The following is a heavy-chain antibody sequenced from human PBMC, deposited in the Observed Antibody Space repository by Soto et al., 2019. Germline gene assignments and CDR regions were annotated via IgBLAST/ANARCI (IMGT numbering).Heavy chain of an antibody. Sequence: GGSLRLSCAASGFTFSSYWMSWVRQVPGKGLEWVANIKQDGSEKYYVDSVKGRFTISRDNAKNSLYLQMNSLRAEDTAVYYCSGTYYDFWSGYYYGMDVWGQGTTVTVSS. CDR3: SGTYYDFWSGYYYGMDV. CDR2: IKQDGSEK. D-gene: IGHD3-3*01. CDR1: GFTFSSYW. J-gene: IGHJ6*02. V-gene: IGHV3-7*03.